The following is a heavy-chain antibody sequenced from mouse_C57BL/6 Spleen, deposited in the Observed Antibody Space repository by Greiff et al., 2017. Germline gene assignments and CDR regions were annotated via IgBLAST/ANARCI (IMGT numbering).Heavy chain of an antibody. CDR1: GISITTGNYR. CDR2: IYYSGTI. CDR3: ARDHYYGRTYAMDY. J-gene: IGHJ4*01. Sequence: VQLQQSGPGLVKPSQTVFLTCTVTGISITTGNYRWSWIRQFPGNKLEWIGYIYYSGTITYNPSLTSRTTITRDTPKNQFFLEMNSLTAEDTATYYCARDHYYGRTYAMDYWGQGTSVTVSS. V-gene: IGHV3-5*01. D-gene: IGHD1-1*01.